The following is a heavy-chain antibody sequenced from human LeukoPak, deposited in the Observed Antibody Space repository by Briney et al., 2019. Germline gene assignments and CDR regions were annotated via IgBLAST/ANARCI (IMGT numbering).Heavy chain of an antibody. CDR2: INTYNGDT. J-gene: IGHJ4*02. Sequence: ASVKVSRKASGYTFTSYGISWVRQAPGQGLEWMGWINTYNGDTNYIQKFQGRVTVTTDTSTTTAYMELRSLRSDDTAVYYCARRGLDYWGQGTLVTVSS. CDR1: GYTFTSYG. D-gene: IGHD3-16*01. CDR3: ARRGLDY. V-gene: IGHV1-18*01.